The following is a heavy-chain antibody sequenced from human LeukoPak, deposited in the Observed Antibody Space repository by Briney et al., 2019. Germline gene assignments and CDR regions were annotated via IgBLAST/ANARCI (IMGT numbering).Heavy chain of an antibody. V-gene: IGHV3-21*01. D-gene: IGHD3-22*01. CDR3: ARGPWHYDSSGYFYDY. J-gene: IGHJ4*02. CDR1: GFTFSSYS. CDR2: ISSSSSYI. Sequence: GILRLSCAASGFTFSSYSMNWVRQAPGKGLEWVSSISSSSSYIHYADSVKGRFIISRDNAKNSLYLQMSSLRAEDTAVYYCARGPWHYDSSGYFYDYWGRGTLVTVSS.